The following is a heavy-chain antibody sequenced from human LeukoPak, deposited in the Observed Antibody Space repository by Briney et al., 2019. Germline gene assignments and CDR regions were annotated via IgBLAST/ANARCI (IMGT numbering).Heavy chain of an antibody. CDR1: GFTFSSYA. Sequence: GGSLRLSCAASGFTFSSYAVSWVRQAPGKGLEWVSAISGSGGSTYYADSAKGRFTISRDNSKNTLYLQMNSLRAEDTAVYYCAKGPRYCSSTSCYFFDYWGQGTLVTVSS. D-gene: IGHD2-2*01. J-gene: IGHJ4*02. CDR2: ISGSGGST. CDR3: AKGPRYCSSTSCYFFDY. V-gene: IGHV3-23*01.